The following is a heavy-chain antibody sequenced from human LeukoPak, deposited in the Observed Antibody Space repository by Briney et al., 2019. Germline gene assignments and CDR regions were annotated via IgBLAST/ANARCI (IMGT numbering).Heavy chain of an antibody. J-gene: IGHJ4*02. D-gene: IGHD3-22*01. Sequence: SETLSLTCAVYGGSFSGYYWSWIRQPPGKGLEWIGEINHSGSTNYNPSLKSRVTISVDTSKNQFSLKLTSVTAADTAVYYCATPDSSGYYYLYWGQGTLVTVSS. CDR3: ATPDSSGYYYLY. CDR1: GGSFSGYY. V-gene: IGHV4-34*01. CDR2: INHSGST.